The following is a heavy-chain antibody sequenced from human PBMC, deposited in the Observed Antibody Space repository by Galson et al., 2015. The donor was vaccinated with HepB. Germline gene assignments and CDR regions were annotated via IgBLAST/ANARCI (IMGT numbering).Heavy chain of an antibody. CDR3: ARLALRYYYYLDV. D-gene: IGHD6-13*01. CDR2: IKQHGSEK. CDR1: GFTFSTYW. Sequence: SMRLSCAASGFTFSTYWMSWVRQAPGKGLEWVANIKQHGSEKYYLDSVKGRFTISRDNAKDSLYLQMNSLRAEDSAVYYCARLALRYYYYLDVWGKGTTVTVSS. V-gene: IGHV3-7*01. J-gene: IGHJ6*03.